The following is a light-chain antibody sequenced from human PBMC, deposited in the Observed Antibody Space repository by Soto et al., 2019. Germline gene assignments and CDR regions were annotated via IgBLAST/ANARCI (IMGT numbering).Light chain of an antibody. CDR3: SSYAGSNNVV. CDR2: EVT. J-gene: IGLJ2*01. V-gene: IGLV2-8*01. Sequence: QSALTQPPSASGSPGQSVTISCTGTSSDVGGYTSVSWYQLHPGKAPKLIIYEVTKRPSGVPDRFSGSKSGNTASLTVSGLQAEDEADYYCSSYAGSNNVVFGGGTKLTVL. CDR1: SSDVGGYTS.